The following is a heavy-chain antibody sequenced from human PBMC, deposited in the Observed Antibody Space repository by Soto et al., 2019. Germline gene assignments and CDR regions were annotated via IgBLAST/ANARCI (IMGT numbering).Heavy chain of an antibody. Sequence: ASLKVSCKASGYIFTNCAMHWVRQAPGQRLEWMGWINGGNGDTKYSQKFQGRVTITRDTSASTAYMELSSLRSEDTAVYYCAREGYSSGYYYFDYWGQGTLVTVSS. CDR3: AREGYSSGYYYFDY. J-gene: IGHJ4*02. V-gene: IGHV1-3*01. D-gene: IGHD6-19*01. CDR2: INGGNGDT. CDR1: GYIFTNCA.